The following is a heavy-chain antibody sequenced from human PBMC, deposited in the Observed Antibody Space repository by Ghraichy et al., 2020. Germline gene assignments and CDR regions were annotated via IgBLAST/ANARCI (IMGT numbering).Heavy chain of an antibody. J-gene: IGHJ6*02. CDR3: ARDRGIAAAGDYYYGMDV. D-gene: IGHD6-13*01. V-gene: IGHV3-30*04. CDR1: GFTFSSYA. CDR2: ISFDGGNK. Sequence: SLRLSCAASGFTFSSYAMHWVRQAPGKGLEWVAAISFDGGNKYYADSVKGRFTISKDNSKNTLSLQMISLRGDDTALYYCARDRGIAAAGDYYYGMDVWGQGTTVTVSS.